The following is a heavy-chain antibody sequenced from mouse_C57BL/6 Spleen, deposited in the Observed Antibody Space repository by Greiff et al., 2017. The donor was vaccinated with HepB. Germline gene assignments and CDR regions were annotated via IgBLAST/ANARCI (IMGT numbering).Heavy chain of an antibody. Sequence: VQLQQSGAELVKPGASVKISCKASGYAFSSYWMNWVKQRPGKGLEWIGQIYPGDGDTNYNGKFKGKATLTADKSSSTAYMQLSSLTSEDSAVYFCAREVIYDSYPNAMDYWGQGTSVTVSS. J-gene: IGHJ4*01. CDR2: IYPGDGDT. V-gene: IGHV1-80*01. D-gene: IGHD2-3*01. CDR3: AREVIYDSYPNAMDY. CDR1: GYAFSSYW.